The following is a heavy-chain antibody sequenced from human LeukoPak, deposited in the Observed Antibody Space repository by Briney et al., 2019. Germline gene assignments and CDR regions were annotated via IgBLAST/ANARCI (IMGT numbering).Heavy chain of an antibody. D-gene: IGHD2-2*02. CDR1: GFTFSSYA. CDR2: ISYDRSNK. V-gene: IGHV3-30-3*01. CDR3: ARDRTRWDIVVVPAAIFDY. Sequence: GGSLRLSCAASGFTFSSYAMHWVRQAPGKGLEWVAVISYDRSNKYYADSVKGRFTISRDNSKNTLYLQMNSLRAEDTAVYYCARDRTRWDIVVVPAAIFDYWGQGTLVTVSS. J-gene: IGHJ4*02.